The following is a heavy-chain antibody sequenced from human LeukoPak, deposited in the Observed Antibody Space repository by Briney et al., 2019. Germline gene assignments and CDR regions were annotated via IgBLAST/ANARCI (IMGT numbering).Heavy chain of an antibody. CDR3: ARHRPQTTVTRGWFDP. V-gene: IGHV5-51*01. CDR2: IYPGDSDT. J-gene: IGHJ5*02. CDR1: GYSFTSYW. Sequence: GESLKISCKGSGYSFTSYWIGWVRQMPGKGLEWMGIIYPGDSDTRYSPSFQGQVTISADKSISTAYLQWSSLKASDTAMCYCARHRPQTTVTRGWFDPWGQGTLVTVSS. D-gene: IGHD4-17*01.